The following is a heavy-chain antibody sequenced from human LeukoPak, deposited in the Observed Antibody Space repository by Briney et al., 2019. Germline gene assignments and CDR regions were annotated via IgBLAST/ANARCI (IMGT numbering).Heavy chain of an antibody. D-gene: IGHD5-12*01. CDR3: ARGTSGGYFDY. Sequence: PGGPLRLSCAASGFTFSSFWIHWVRQVPGKGLVWVSRINSDGFSTNYADSVKGRFTISRDNAKNTLYLQMNSLRAEDTAVYYCARGTSGGYFDYWGQGTLVTVSS. CDR1: GFTFSSFW. CDR2: INSDGFST. V-gene: IGHV3-74*01. J-gene: IGHJ4*02.